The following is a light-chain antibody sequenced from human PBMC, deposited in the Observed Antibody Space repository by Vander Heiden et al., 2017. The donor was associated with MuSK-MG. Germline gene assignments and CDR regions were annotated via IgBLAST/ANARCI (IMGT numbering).Light chain of an antibody. Sequence: QVAVTQPPSASASLGASLNVTCTLSSGHRSSAIAWHQQQPGKGPRFLMRVDSDGRQRKGDGIPDRFSGSSSGAERYLHIASLQADDDGYYYCQTWGTGTVVFGGGTKVTVL. V-gene: IGLV4-69*01. CDR3: QTWGTGTVV. J-gene: IGLJ2*01. CDR2: VDSDGRQ. CDR1: SGHRSSA.